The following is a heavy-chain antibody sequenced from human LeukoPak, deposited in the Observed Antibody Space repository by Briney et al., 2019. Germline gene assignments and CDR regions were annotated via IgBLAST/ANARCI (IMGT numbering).Heavy chain of an antibody. D-gene: IGHD3-10*01. J-gene: IGHJ5*02. CDR1: GNTFTGYY. CDR2: INPNSGDT. V-gene: IGHV1-2*02. Sequence: ASVKVSCKASGNTFTGYYMHWVRQAPGQGLEWMGWINPNSGDTNYAQRFQGRVTMTRDTSISTAYMELSRLTSDDTAVYYCARPTLQTLGAWGQGTLVTVSS. CDR3: ARPTLQTLGA.